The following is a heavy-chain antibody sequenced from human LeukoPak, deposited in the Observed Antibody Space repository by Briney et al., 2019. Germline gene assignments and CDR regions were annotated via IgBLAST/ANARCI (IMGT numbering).Heavy chain of an antibody. D-gene: IGHD3-22*01. V-gene: IGHV4-39*07. CDR2: IYYSGST. J-gene: IGHJ2*01. Sequence: SETLSLTCTVSGGSISSSSYYWGWIRQPPGKGLEWVGSIYYSGSTYYNPSLKSRVTISVDTSKTQFSLKLSSVTAADTAVYYCAREYYYDSSGYYLRYFDLWGRGTLVTVSS. CDR1: GGSISSSSYY. CDR3: AREYYYDSSGYYLRYFDL.